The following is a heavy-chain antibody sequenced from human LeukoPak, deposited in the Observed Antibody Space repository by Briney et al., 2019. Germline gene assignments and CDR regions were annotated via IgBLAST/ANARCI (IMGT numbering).Heavy chain of an antibody. CDR2: ISRTGDTT. CDR1: GFTFSNNI. CDR3: AKTHAGNYFDY. J-gene: IGHJ4*02. V-gene: IGHV3-23*01. Sequence: GGSLRLSCAASGFTFSNNIMSWVRQAPGKGLEWVSAISRTGDTTYYADSVKGRFTISRDNSKNTLHLQMNSLRAEDTAVYYCAKTHAGNYFDYWGQGALITVSS.